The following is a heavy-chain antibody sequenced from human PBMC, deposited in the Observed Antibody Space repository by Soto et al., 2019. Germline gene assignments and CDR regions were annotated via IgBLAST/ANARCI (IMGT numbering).Heavy chain of an antibody. J-gene: IGHJ2*01. V-gene: IGHV4-59*08. CDR1: SGSISSYY. CDR3: ARLGVNWYFDL. CDR2: ISYSGST. D-gene: IGHD3-16*01. Sequence: QVQLQESGPGLVKPSETLSLTCTVSSGSISSYYWSWIRQPPGKGLEWIGYISYSGSTNNNPSLKRRVTMSVDTSQNLFSLKLSSVTATDTAIYYCARLGVNWYFDLWGRGTLVTVSS.